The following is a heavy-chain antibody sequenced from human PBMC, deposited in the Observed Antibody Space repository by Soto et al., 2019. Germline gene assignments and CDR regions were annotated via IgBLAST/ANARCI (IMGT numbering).Heavy chain of an antibody. CDR1: GGTLSSYA. V-gene: IGHV1-69*13. CDR3: AITGIAAAGTFDY. Sequence: SVKVSCKASGGTLSSYAISWVRQAPGQGLEWMGGIIPIFGTANYAQKFQGRVTITADESTSTAYMELSSLRSEDTAVYYCAITGIAAAGTFDYWGQGTLVTVSS. J-gene: IGHJ4*02. D-gene: IGHD6-13*01. CDR2: IIPIFGTA.